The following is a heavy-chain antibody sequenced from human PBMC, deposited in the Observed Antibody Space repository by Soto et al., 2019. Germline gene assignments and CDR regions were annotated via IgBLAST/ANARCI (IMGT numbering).Heavy chain of an antibody. V-gene: IGHV3-30*03. CDR1: GFSFNTSG. J-gene: IGHJ6*02. CDR3: ATKVRVTNYLYYGMDV. CDR2: IAFDGSQE. Sequence: GGSLRLSCAASGFSFNTSGMHWVRQAPGKGLEWVAVIAFDGSQEFYGDSVRGRFTISRDNSKNTLFLQMKSLTPEDTAVYYCATKVRVTNYLYYGMDVWGQGATVTVSS. D-gene: IGHD2-21*02.